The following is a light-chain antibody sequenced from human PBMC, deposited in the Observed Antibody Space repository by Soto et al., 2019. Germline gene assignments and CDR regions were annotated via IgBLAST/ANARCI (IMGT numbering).Light chain of an antibody. V-gene: IGLV7-43*01. CDR1: TGAVTSGDC. CDR2: CTS. CDR3: LLYYGGPQGV. J-gene: IGLJ2*01. Sequence: QAVGTQEPSLTVSPGGTVTLTCASSTGAVTSGDCPNWFQQKPGQPPRALIYCTSNKHSWTPARFSGSLLGGKAALTLSGVQPEDEAEYYCLLYYGGPQGVFGGGTKLTVL.